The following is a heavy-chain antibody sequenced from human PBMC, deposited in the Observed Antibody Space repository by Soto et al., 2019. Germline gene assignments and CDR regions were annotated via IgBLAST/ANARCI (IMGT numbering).Heavy chain of an antibody. V-gene: IGHV3-53*01. CDR1: GFTVSSYY. Sequence: EVQLVESGGGLIQPGGSLRLSCAGSGFTVSSYYMSWVRQAPGKGLEWVSVIYSGGSTYYADSVKGRFIISRDNSKKTLYLQMTSLRAGDTAVYSCAESGGRGWFAYAFDVWGQGTMFTVSS. J-gene: IGHJ3*01. CDR2: IYSGGST. D-gene: IGHD6-19*01. CDR3: AESGGRGWFAYAFDV.